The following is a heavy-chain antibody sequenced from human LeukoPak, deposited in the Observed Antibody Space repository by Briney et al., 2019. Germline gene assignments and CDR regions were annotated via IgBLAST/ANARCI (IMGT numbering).Heavy chain of an antibody. J-gene: IGHJ2*01. Sequence: VKVSCKASGGTFSSYAISWVRQAPGQGLEWMGGIIPIFGTANYAQKFQGRVTITADESTSTAYMELSSLRSEDTAVYYCARDRYCSGGSCLWYFDLWGRGTLVTVSS. CDR2: IIPIFGTA. CDR1: GGTFSSYA. D-gene: IGHD2-15*01. CDR3: ARDRYCSGGSCLWYFDL. V-gene: IGHV1-69*13.